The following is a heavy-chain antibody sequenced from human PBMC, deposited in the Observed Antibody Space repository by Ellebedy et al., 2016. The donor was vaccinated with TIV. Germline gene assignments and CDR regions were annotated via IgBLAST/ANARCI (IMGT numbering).Heavy chain of an antibody. Sequence: GESLKISCAASGFFFSSYWMHWVRQAPGKGLVWVSRIIDDGSTTNYADSVKGRFTISRDNAKNTLYLQMNSLRAEDTAVYYCARGHISPKDYWGQGTLVTVSS. CDR3: ARGHISPKDY. CDR2: IIDDGSTT. CDR1: GFFFSSYW. J-gene: IGHJ4*02. D-gene: IGHD2-21*01. V-gene: IGHV3-74*01.